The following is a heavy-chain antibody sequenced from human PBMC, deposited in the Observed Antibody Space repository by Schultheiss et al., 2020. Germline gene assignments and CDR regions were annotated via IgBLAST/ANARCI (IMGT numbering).Heavy chain of an antibody. CDR3: ARGGLVVVVAATGYFDY. V-gene: IGHV4-31*03. Sequence: SETLSLTCTVSGGSISSGGYYWSWIRQHPGKGLEWIGYIYYSGSTYYNPSLKSRVTISVDTSKTQFSLKLSSVTAADTAVYYCARGGLVVVVAATGYFDYWGQGTLVTVSS. CDR2: IYYSGST. D-gene: IGHD2-15*01. J-gene: IGHJ4*02. CDR1: GGSISSGGYY.